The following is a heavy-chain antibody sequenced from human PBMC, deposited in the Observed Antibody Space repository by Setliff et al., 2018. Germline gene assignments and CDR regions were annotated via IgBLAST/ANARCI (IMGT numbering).Heavy chain of an antibody. Sequence: SETLSLTCTVSGGSISSGFSWVWIRQSPGKGLEWIGRILFSGDTYYNPSLNSRVIISADTSKNQFSLNLSSVTAADTAVYYCARDNRARHYMDVWGKGTTVTVSS. CDR3: ARDNRARHYMDV. CDR2: ILFSGDT. D-gene: IGHD3-10*01. V-gene: IGHV4-38-2*02. J-gene: IGHJ6*03. CDR1: GGSISSGFS.